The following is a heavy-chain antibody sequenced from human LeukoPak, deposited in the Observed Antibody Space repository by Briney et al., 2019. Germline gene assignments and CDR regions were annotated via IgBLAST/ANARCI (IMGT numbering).Heavy chain of an antibody. CDR1: GGSITSRNW. Sequence: SETLSLTCAVSGGSITSRNWWSWVRQPPGKGLEWIGDIYQSGSTNYNPSLKSRVTISVDKSKNQFSLNLTSVTAADTAVYYCARNGAGWYFDYWGQGTLVTVSS. CDR2: IYQSGST. J-gene: IGHJ4*02. D-gene: IGHD1-26*01. V-gene: IGHV4-4*02. CDR3: ARNGAGWYFDY.